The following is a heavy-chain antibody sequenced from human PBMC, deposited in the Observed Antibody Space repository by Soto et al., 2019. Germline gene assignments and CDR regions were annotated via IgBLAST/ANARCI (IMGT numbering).Heavy chain of an antibody. J-gene: IGHJ4*02. Sequence: SAALCPTCPVSGCSINSSCFWVWLRHPAGRELEWIGSIYYGGNTYYNPSLKSRVTISADLSKNLFSRNLNSVTAADRAGYCCSSSIYRSAGSLQFWGQGPLVPV. V-gene: IGHV4-39*01. CDR2: IYYGGNT. CDR3: SSSIYRSAGSLQF. CDR1: GCSINSSCF. D-gene: IGHD6-19*01.